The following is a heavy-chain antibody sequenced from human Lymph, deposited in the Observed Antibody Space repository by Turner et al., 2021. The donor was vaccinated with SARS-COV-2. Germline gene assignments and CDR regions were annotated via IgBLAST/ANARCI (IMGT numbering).Heavy chain of an antibody. J-gene: IGHJ4*02. D-gene: IGHD1-20*01. CDR3: ARDVTGPLGY. V-gene: IGHV1-69*10. CDR1: GGTFSSYA. Sequence: QVQLVQSGAEVKKPGSSVKVSCKASGGTFSSYAISWVRQAPGQGLEWMGGIIPMLDIANYAQKFQCRVTITADKSTSTAYMERSSLRSEDTAVYYCARDVTGPLGYWGQGTLVTGSS. CDR2: IIPMLDIA.